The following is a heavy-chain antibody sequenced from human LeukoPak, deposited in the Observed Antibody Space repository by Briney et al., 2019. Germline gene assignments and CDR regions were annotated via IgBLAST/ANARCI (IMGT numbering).Heavy chain of an antibody. J-gene: IGHJ4*02. CDR2: INSDGSST. CDR3: ARIGVVVVTAFDY. CDR1: GFTFSSYW. D-gene: IGHD2-21*02. V-gene: IGHV3-74*01. Sequence: PGGSLRLSCAASGFTFSSYWMHWVRQAPGKGLVWVSRINSDGSSTSYADSVKGRFTISRDNAKNSLFLQMNSLRAEDTAVYYCARIGVVVVTAFDYWAREPWSPSPQ.